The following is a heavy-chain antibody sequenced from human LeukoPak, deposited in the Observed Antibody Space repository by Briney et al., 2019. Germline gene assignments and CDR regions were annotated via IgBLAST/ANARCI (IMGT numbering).Heavy chain of an antibody. CDR2: INRKSTYI. J-gene: IGHJ4*02. D-gene: IGHD1-1*01. CDR3: VREGYTNGHSLYYFDY. Sequence: PGGSLRLSCAASGFTFNGYSMNWVRQAPGKGLEWVSSINRKSTYIHDADSVKGRFAISRDNAKNLLYLQMSSLSVEDTAMCYCVREGYTNGHSLYYFDYWGQGALSPSPQ. V-gene: IGHV3-21*01. CDR1: GFTFNGYS.